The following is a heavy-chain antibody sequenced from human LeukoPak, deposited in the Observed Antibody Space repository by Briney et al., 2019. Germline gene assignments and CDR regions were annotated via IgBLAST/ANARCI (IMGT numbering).Heavy chain of an antibody. CDR1: GGSISSGGYS. CDR2: IYHSGST. Sequence: SETLSLTCAVSGGSISSGGYSWSWIRQPPGKGLEWIGYIYHSGSTYCNPSLKSRVTISVDRSKNQFSLKLSSVTAADTAVYYCARRPHYDYVWGSYRYPYYFDYWGQGTLVTVSS. D-gene: IGHD3-16*02. J-gene: IGHJ4*02. CDR3: ARRPHYDYVWGSYRYPYYFDY. V-gene: IGHV4-30-2*01.